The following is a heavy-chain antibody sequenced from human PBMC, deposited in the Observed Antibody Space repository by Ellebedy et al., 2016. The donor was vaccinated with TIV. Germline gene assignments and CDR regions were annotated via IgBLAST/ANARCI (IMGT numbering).Heavy chain of an antibody. V-gene: IGHV3-30*02. Sequence: PGGSLRLSCAASGFSFSTYAMHWVRKAPGKGLEWVAFIRYDGSDIFYADSVNGRFTISRDNSKYTLYLQMNSLRAEDTAVYYCAKALWQRPFDYWGQGTLVTVSS. CDR3: AKALWQRPFDY. D-gene: IGHD5-12*01. CDR1: GFSFSTYA. CDR2: IRYDGSDI. J-gene: IGHJ4*02.